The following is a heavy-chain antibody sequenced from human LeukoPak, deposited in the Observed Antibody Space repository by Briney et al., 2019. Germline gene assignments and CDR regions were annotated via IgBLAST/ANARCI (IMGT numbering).Heavy chain of an antibody. D-gene: IGHD3-3*01. CDR1: GGSISSYY. CDR3: ARVIYDPRDWTHYFDY. Sequence: SETPSLTCTVSGGSISSYYWSWIRQPPGKGLEWIGYIYYSGSTNYNPSLKSRVTISVDTSKNQFSLKLSSVTAADTAVYYCARVIYDPRDWTHYFDYWGQGTLVTVSS. CDR2: IYYSGST. V-gene: IGHV4-59*01. J-gene: IGHJ4*02.